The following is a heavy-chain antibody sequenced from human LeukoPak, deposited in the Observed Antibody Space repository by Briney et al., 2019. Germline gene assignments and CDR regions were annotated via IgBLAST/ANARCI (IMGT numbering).Heavy chain of an antibody. J-gene: IGHJ4*02. Sequence: GGSLRLSCAASGFTFSRYWMSWVRQAPGKGLGWVANINLDGSEKYYVDSVKGRFTISRDNAKNSLYLQMNSLRAEDTAVYYCARDARVVLDYWGQGTLVTVSS. CDR3: ARDARVVLDY. V-gene: IGHV3-7*01. CDR2: INLDGSEK. CDR1: GFTFSRYW. D-gene: IGHD2/OR15-2a*01.